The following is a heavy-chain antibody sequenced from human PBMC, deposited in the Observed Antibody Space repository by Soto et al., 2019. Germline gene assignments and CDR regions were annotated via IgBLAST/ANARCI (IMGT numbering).Heavy chain of an antibody. CDR2: INHSGST. Sequence: QVQLQQWGAGLLKPSETLSLTCAVYGRSFSGYYWSWIRQPPGKGLEWIGEINHSGSTNYNPSLKSRVTISVDTSKNQFSLKLSSVTAADTAVYYCARQLGYCSGGSCYYFDYWGQGTLVTVSS. V-gene: IGHV4-34*01. CDR3: ARQLGYCSGGSCYYFDY. J-gene: IGHJ4*02. CDR1: GRSFSGYY. D-gene: IGHD2-15*01.